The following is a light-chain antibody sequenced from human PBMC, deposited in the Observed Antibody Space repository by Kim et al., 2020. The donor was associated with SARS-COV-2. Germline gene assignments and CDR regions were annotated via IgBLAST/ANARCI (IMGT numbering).Light chain of an antibody. J-gene: IGLJ1*01. CDR2: DNN. CDR3: GTWDSSLSGEV. Sequence: GRKVTISCSGSSSNIGNNYVSWYQQFPGTAPKLLIYDNNKRPSGIPDRFSGSKSGTAATLGITGLQTGDEADYYCGTWDSSLSGEVFGTGTKVTVL. V-gene: IGLV1-51*01. CDR1: SSNIGNNY.